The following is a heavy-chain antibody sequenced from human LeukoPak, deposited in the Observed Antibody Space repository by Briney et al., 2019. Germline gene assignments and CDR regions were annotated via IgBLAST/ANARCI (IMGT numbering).Heavy chain of an antibody. CDR1: GYTFTGYY. J-gene: IGHJ4*02. Sequence: ASVKVSCKASGYTFTGYYMHWVRQAPGQGLEWMGWINPNSGGTNYAQKFQGWVTMTRDTSISTDYMELSRLRSDDTAVYYCARAYDSSGYDYWGQGTLVTVSS. CDR3: ARAYDSSGYDY. V-gene: IGHV1-2*04. CDR2: INPNSGGT. D-gene: IGHD3-22*01.